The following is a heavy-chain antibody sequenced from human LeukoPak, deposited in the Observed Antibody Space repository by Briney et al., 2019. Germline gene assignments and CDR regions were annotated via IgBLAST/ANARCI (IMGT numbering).Heavy chain of an antibody. CDR3: ARMFGGNYYGYYFDY. J-gene: IGHJ4*02. Sequence: GESLRLSCAASGFTVNNYDMKWVRQAPGKGLECVSILYSGGMNYYADSVKGRFTISKDTSKNTVHLQMNSLRAEDTVIYYCARMFGGNYYGYYFDYWGQGSMLTVSS. CDR1: GFTVNNYD. V-gene: IGHV3-53*01. D-gene: IGHD1-26*01. CDR2: LYSGGMN.